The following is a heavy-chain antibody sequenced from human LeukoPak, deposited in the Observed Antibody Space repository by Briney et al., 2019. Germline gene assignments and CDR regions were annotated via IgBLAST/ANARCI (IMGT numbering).Heavy chain of an antibody. J-gene: IGHJ4*02. D-gene: IGHD4/OR15-4a*01. V-gene: IGHV3-23*01. CDR2: ISASGGST. CDR1: GFTFSSSA. Sequence: GGSLRLSCAASGFTFSSSAMSWVRQVPGKGLEWVSGISASGGSTSYADSVRGRFTISRDTSKNTLYLQMNSLRAEDTALYFCAKKAQYDGHYPLDYWGQGTLVTVSA. CDR3: AKKAQYDGHYPLDY.